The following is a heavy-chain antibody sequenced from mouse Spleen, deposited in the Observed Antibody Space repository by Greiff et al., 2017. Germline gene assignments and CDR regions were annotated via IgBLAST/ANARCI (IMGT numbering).Heavy chain of an antibody. Sequence: EVQLVESGGGLVKPGGSLKLSCAASGFTFSSYAMSWVRQTPEKRLEWVATISDGGSYTYYPDNVKGRFTISRDNAKNNLYLQMSHLKSEDTAMYYCARDELGRLFAYWGQGTLVTVSA. CDR2: ISDGGSYT. CDR3: ARDELGRLFAY. J-gene: IGHJ3*01. V-gene: IGHV5-4*01. CDR1: GFTFSSYA. D-gene: IGHD4-1*01.